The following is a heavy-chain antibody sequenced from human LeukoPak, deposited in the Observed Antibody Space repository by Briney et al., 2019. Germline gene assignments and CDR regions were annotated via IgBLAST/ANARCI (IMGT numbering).Heavy chain of an antibody. Sequence: SETLSLTCAVYGGSFSGYYWSWIRQPPGKGLEWIGEINHSGSTNYNPSLKSRVTISVDTSKNQFSLKLSSVTAADTAVYYCARGHAQNDYGERLYYYYGMDVWGQGTTVTVSS. CDR3: ARGHAQNDYGERLYYYYGMDV. CDR2: INHSGST. V-gene: IGHV4-34*01. D-gene: IGHD4-17*01. J-gene: IGHJ6*02. CDR1: GGSFSGYY.